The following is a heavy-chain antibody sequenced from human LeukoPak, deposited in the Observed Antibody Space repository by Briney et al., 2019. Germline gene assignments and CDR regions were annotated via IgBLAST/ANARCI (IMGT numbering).Heavy chain of an antibody. CDR1: GFTFSSYA. D-gene: IGHD5-24*01. CDR3: ARARATRDGYNYDLDY. CDR2: ISYDGSNK. J-gene: IGHJ4*02. Sequence: PGGSLRLSCAASGFTFSSYAMHWVRQAPGKGLEWVAVISYDGSNKYYADSVKGRFTISRDNSKNTLYLQMNSLRAEDTAVYYCARARATRDGYNYDLDYWGQGTLVTVSS. V-gene: IGHV3-30-3*01.